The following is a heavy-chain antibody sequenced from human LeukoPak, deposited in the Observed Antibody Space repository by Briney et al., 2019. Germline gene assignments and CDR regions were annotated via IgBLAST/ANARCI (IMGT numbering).Heavy chain of an antibody. CDR1: GGTFSSYS. V-gene: IGHV1-69*05. D-gene: IGHD1-26*01. CDR3: AWSYSGALDI. Sequence: SVKVSCKASGGTFSSYSISWVRQAPGQGLEWMGGIIPIFGTTNYAQKFQGRVTSTTDETTSTAYMELSGLRSEDTAVYYCAWSYSGALDIWGQRTMVTVSS. CDR2: IIPIFGTT. J-gene: IGHJ3*02.